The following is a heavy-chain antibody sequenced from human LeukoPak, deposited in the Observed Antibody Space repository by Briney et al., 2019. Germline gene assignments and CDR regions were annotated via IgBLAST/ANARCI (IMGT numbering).Heavy chain of an antibody. CDR2: IYTSGST. D-gene: IGHD3-10*01. V-gene: IGHV4-61*02. CDR1: GGSISSGSYY. Sequence: SETLSLTCTVSGGSISSGSYYWSWIRQPAGKGLEWIGRIYTSGSTNYNPSLKSRVTISVDTSKNQFSLKLSSVTAADTAVYYCARGILWFGEQYYFDYWGQGTLVTVSS. CDR3: ARGILWFGEQYYFDY. J-gene: IGHJ4*02.